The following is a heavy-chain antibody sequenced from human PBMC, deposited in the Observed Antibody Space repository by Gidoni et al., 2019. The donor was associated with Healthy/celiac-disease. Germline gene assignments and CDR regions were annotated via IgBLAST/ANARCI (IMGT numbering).Heavy chain of an antibody. CDR2: ISGSGGST. CDR1: GFTFSSYA. Sequence: EVPLLESGGGLVQPGGSLRLSCAASGFTFSSYAMSWVRQARGKGLEWVSAISGSGGSTYYADSVKGRFTISRDNSKNTLYLQMNSLRAEDTAVYYCAKAMTTVTTLYGMDVWGQGTTVTVSS. D-gene: IGHD4-17*01. V-gene: IGHV3-23*01. CDR3: AKAMTTVTTLYGMDV. J-gene: IGHJ6*02.